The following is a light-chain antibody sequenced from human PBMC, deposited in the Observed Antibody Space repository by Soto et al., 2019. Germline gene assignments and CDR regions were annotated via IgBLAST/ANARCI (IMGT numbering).Light chain of an antibody. V-gene: IGLV2-23*01. J-gene: IGLJ3*02. Sequence: QSVLTQPASVSGSPGQSITISCTGTSSDVGSYNLVSWYQQHPGKAPKLMIYEGSKRPSGVSNRFSGSKSGNTASLTISGLQAEYEADYYCCSYAGSSTPNWVFGGGTQLTVL. CDR3: CSYAGSSTPNWV. CDR2: EGS. CDR1: SSDVGSYNL.